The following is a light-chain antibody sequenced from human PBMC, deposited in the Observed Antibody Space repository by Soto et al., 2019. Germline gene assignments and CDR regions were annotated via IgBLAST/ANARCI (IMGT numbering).Light chain of an antibody. CDR2: DAS. CDR3: QQFNSYPPLT. Sequence: AIQLTQSPSSLSASVGDRVTITCRASQAISSALAWYQQKPGKAPKLLIYDASSLESGVPSRFSGSGSGTDFTLTISSLQPEDFATYYCQQFNSYPPLTFGGGTKVEIK. V-gene: IGKV1-13*02. CDR1: QAISSA. J-gene: IGKJ4*01.